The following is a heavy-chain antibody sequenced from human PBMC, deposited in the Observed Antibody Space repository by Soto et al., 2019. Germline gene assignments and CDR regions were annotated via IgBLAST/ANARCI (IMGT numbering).Heavy chain of an antibody. CDR2: ISGSGGST. CDR1: GFTFSSYA. CDR3: ARRGSGSYYDY. V-gene: IGHV3-23*01. Sequence: EVPLLEAGGGLVQPGGSLRLSCAASGFTFSSYAMRWVRQAPVKGLEWVSAISGSGGSTYYADSVKGRFTISRANSKNTLYLQMNSLRAEDTAVYYCARRGSGSYYDYWGQGTLVTVSS. D-gene: IGHD1-26*01. J-gene: IGHJ4*02.